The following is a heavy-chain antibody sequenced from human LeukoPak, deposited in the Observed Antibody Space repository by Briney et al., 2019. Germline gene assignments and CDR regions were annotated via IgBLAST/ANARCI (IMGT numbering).Heavy chain of an antibody. D-gene: IGHD2-15*01. CDR3: ASFYAELAAQYYNYYCYMDV. CDR1: GFTFSSYS. V-gene: IGHV3-21*01. CDR2: ISGSSYHI. J-gene: IGHJ6*03. Sequence: GGPLRLSCAASGFTFSSYSMNWVRQAPGEGLEWVSSISGSSYHIYYADSVKGRFTISRDNAKNSLYLQMNSLRAEDTAVYYCASFYAELAAQYYNYYCYMDVWGKGTTVTVSS.